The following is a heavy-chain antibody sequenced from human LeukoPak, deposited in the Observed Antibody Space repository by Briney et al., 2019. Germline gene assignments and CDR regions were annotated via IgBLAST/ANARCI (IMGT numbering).Heavy chain of an antibody. V-gene: IGHV4-4*07. CDR2: ISASGTT. Sequence: PSETLSLTCTVSGDSISTYHWTWIRQSAGKGLEWIGRISASGTTDYNSSLKSRVTMSIDTSKNQFSLKLYSVTAADTAVYYCAREGRRSHSGYWGQGALVTVSS. CDR1: GDSISTYH. J-gene: IGHJ4*02. D-gene: IGHD1-1*01. CDR3: AREGRRSHSGY.